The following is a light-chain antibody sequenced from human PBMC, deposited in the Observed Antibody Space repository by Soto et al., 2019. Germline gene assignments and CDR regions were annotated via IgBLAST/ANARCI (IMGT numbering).Light chain of an antibody. J-gene: IGLJ1*01. CDR2: EGS. Sequence: QSVLTQPASVSGSPGQSVTVSCTGTSSDVGRYDLVSWYQQYPGKAPKLMIYEGSKRPSGVSNRFSGSKSGNTASLTISGLQAEDEADYYCCSYAGGSTYVFGTGTKVTVL. V-gene: IGLV2-23*01. CDR3: CSYAGGSTYV. CDR1: SSDVGRYDL.